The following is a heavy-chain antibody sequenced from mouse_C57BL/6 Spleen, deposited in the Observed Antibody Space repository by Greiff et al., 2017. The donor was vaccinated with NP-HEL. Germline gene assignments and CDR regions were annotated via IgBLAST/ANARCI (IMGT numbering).Heavy chain of an antibody. CDR2: IDPEDGET. J-gene: IGHJ3*01. CDR3: AIPNYGSSPWFAY. D-gene: IGHD1-1*01. Sequence: EVKVVESGAELVKPGASVKLSCTASGFNIKDYYMHWVKQRTEQGLEWIGRIDPEDGETKYAPKFQGKATITADTSSNTAYLQLSSLTSEDTAVYYCAIPNYGSSPWFAYWGQGTLVTVSA. V-gene: IGHV14-2*01. CDR1: GFNIKDYY.